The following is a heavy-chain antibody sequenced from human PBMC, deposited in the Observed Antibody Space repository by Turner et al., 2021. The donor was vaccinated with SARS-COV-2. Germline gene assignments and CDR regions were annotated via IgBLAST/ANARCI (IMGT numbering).Heavy chain of an antibody. D-gene: IGHD2-21*02. CDR1: GYTLTELS. Sequence: SGASVYTPGTAVTASWKGVGYTLTELSMNWVRQAPGKGLEWMVGFDPEDAETVYAQNCQDRVTMTKYASTDPAYMELSKLRCESTAVCYCAIVYAYCGGDCSMYYLGRGSLVTVSS. V-gene: IGHV1-24*01. CDR3: AIVYAYCGGDCSMYY. CDR2: FDPEDAET. J-gene: IGHJ4*02.